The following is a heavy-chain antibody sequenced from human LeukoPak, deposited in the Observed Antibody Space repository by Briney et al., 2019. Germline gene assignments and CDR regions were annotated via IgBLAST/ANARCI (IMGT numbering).Heavy chain of an antibody. CDR1: GFTFSSYS. Sequence: GGSLRLSCAASGFTFSSYSMNWVRQAPGKGLEWVSSISSSSSYIYYADSVKGRFTISRDNAKNSLYLQMNSLRAEDTAVHYCARAYYDFWSDYYPHDAFDIWGQGTMVTVSS. J-gene: IGHJ3*02. CDR3: ARAYYDFWSDYYPHDAFDI. V-gene: IGHV3-21*01. CDR2: ISSSSSYI. D-gene: IGHD3-3*01.